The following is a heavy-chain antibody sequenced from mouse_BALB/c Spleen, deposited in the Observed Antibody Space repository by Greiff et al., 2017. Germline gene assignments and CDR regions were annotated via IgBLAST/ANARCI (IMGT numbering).Heavy chain of an antibody. V-gene: IGHV5-17*02. CDR1: GFTFSSFG. D-gene: IGHD2-10*02. Sequence: EVHLVESGGGLVQPGGSRKLSCAASGFTFSSFGMHWVRQAPEKGLEWVAYISSGSSTIYYADTVKGRFTISRDNPKNTLFLQMTSLRSEDTAMYYCARKYGNYGYAMDYWGQGTSVTVSS. CDR2: ISSGSSTI. J-gene: IGHJ4*01. CDR3: ARKYGNYGYAMDY.